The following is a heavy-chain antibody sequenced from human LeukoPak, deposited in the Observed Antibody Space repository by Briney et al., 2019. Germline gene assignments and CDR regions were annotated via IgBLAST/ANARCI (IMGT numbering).Heavy chain of an antibody. Sequence: GGSLRLSCAASGFTYSDYYMSWIRQAPGKGLEWVSYISSSGSTIYYADSVKGRFTISRDNAKNSLYLQMNSLRAEDTAVYYCARVSGYCGGDCYPLGYWGQGTLVTVSS. CDR1: GFTYSDYY. V-gene: IGHV3-11*01. CDR3: ARVSGYCGGDCYPLGY. J-gene: IGHJ4*02. CDR2: ISSSGSTI. D-gene: IGHD2-21*02.